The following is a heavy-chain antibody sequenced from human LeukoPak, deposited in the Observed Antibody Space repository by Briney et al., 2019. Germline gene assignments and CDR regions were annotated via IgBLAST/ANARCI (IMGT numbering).Heavy chain of an antibody. CDR3: ARGRFDYSSSWYSWYYFDY. Sequence: AETLSLTCAVYGWSFSGYYWSWIRQPPGKGLEWIGEINHSGSTNYNPSLKSRVTISVDTSKNQFSLQLSSVTAADTAVYYCARGRFDYSSSWYSWYYFDYWGQGTLVTVSS. D-gene: IGHD6-13*01. J-gene: IGHJ4*02. V-gene: IGHV4-34*01. CDR1: GWSFSGYY. CDR2: INHSGST.